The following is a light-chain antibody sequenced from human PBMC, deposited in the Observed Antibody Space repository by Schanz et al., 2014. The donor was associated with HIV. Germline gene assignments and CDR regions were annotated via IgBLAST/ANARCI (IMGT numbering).Light chain of an antibody. CDR2: DVS. V-gene: IGLV2-14*03. J-gene: IGLJ1*01. CDR3: CSYAGSYTLYV. CDR1: SGDVGSYNY. Sequence: QSALTQPASVSGSPGQSISISCTGTSGDVGSYNYVSWYQQHPGKAPKLMIYDVSNRPSGVSNRFSGSKSGNTASLTISGLQAEDEADYYCCSYAGSYTLYVFGTGTKLTVL.